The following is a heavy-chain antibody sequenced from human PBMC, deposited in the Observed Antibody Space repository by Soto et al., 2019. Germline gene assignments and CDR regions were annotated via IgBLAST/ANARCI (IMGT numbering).Heavy chain of an antibody. CDR2: INAGDGNT. CDR1: GYTFTSYA. V-gene: IGHV1-3*01. Sequence: QVQLVQSGAEVTKPGASVKVSCKASGYTFTSYAMHWVRQAPGQRLEWMGWINAGDGNTKYSRKFQGRVTITRDTSASTAYMELSSLRSEDTAVYYCARCGPIVVVAATLDYWGQGTLVTVSS. D-gene: IGHD2-15*01. J-gene: IGHJ4*02. CDR3: ARCGPIVVVAATLDY.